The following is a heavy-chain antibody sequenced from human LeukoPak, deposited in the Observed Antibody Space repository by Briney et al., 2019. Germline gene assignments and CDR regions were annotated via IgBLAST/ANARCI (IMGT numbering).Heavy chain of an antibody. CDR3: ARGRGVGWYFDL. CDR1: GDSVSSNSAA. V-gene: IGHV6-1*01. CDR2: TYYRSKWYN. Sequence: PSQTLSLTCTISGDSVSSNSAAWNWIRQSPSRGLEWLGRTYYRSKWYNDYAVSVKGRITINPDTSKNQFSLQLDSVTPEDTAVYYCARGRGVGWYFDLWGRGTLVTVSS. D-gene: IGHD3-10*01. J-gene: IGHJ2*01.